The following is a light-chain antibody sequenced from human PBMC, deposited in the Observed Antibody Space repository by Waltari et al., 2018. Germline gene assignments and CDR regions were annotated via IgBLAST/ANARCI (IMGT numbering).Light chain of an antibody. CDR3: CSYAGSRTPWV. Sequence: QSALTPPASVSGSPGQSITISCTGSSSDVGNYNFVSWYQQHPDEAPKLVIYEGSKRPSGISIRFSGSKSGNTASLTISRLQAEDEADYYCCSYAGSRTPWVFGGGTRVTVL. CDR1: SSDVGNYNF. CDR2: EGS. J-gene: IGLJ3*02. V-gene: IGLV2-23*01.